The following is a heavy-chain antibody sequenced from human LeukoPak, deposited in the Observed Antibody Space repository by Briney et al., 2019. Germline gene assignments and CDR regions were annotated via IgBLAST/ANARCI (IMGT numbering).Heavy chain of an antibody. CDR2: IGGSGAGT. D-gene: IGHD2-15*01. CDR1: GFTFSTHA. Sequence: AGSLRLSCAASGFTFSTHAMSWVRQAPGKVLEWVSAIGGSGAGTYYKDSVKGRLTISRDNSKNTLFLQMNSLRAEDTAVYYCAKRPSGGRDFDYWGQGTLVTVSS. J-gene: IGHJ4*02. CDR3: AKRPSGGRDFDY. V-gene: IGHV3-23*01.